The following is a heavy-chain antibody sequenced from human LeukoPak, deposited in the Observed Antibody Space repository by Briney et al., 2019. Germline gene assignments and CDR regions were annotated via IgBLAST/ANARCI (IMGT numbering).Heavy chain of an antibody. J-gene: IGHJ4*02. V-gene: IGHV4-31*03. CDR1: GGSISSGGYY. D-gene: IGHD4-17*01. CDR2: ICYSGNT. Sequence: SETLSLTCTVSGGSISSGGYYWSWIRQHPGKGLEWIGYICYSGNTYYNPSLKSRVTISVDTSKNQFSLKLSSVTAADTAVYYCASGMTTVTSPFDYWGQGTLVTVSS. CDR3: ASGMTTVTSPFDY.